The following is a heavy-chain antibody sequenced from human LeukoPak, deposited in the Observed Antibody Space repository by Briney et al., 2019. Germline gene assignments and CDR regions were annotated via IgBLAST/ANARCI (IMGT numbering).Heavy chain of an antibody. CDR2: IYYSGST. Sequence: PSETLSLTCTVSGGSISSSSYYWGWIRQPPGKGLEWIGSIYYSGSTYYNPSLKSRVTISVDTSKNQFSLKLSSVTAADTAVYYCARETRVEWDYGKFDYWGQGTLVTVSS. CDR3: ARETRVEWDYGKFDY. D-gene: IGHD3-3*01. J-gene: IGHJ4*02. CDR1: GGSISSSSYY. V-gene: IGHV4-39*07.